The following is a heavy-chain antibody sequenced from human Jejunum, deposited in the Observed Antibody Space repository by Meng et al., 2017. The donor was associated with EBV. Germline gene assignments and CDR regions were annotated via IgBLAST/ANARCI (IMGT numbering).Heavy chain of an antibody. CDR1: GFTFSIYW. D-gene: IGHD2-2*01. CDR3: SRDLVGSYAD. CDR2: INEDGRTT. J-gene: IGHJ4*02. Sequence: EVQLVESGGALVQPGGSLRLSCAASGFTFSIYWMHWVRQAPGKGLVWVSRINEDGRTTTYADSVRGRFTISRDNTKNTLYLQMNSLGAEDTAVYFCSRDLVGSYADWGQGTLVTVSS. V-gene: IGHV3-74*01.